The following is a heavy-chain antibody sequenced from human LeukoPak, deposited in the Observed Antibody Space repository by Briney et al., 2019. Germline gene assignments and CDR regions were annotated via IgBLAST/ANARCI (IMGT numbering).Heavy chain of an antibody. CDR3: AKGLPYFDY. CDR1: GFTFSTHA. J-gene: IGHJ4*02. CDR2: ISDTGGST. D-gene: IGHD4-11*01. V-gene: IGHV3-23*01. Sequence: GGSLRLSCAASGFTFSTHAMSWVRQAPGRWLEGVSAISDTGGSTYYADSVKGRFTIFRDNSKNTLYLQMNSLRAEDTAVYYCAKGLPYFDYWGQGTLVTVSS.